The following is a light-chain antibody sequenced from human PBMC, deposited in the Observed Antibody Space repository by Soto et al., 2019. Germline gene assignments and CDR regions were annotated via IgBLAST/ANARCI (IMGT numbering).Light chain of an antibody. CDR3: QQRSNWPWT. CDR2: DAS. J-gene: IGKJ1*01. Sequence: ETVLTQSPATLSLSPGERATLSCRASPSVNSYLAWYQQKVGQAPRLLIYDASNRATGIPARFSGSGSGTDFTLTISSLKPEDFAVYYCQQRSNWPWTFGQGTKVEIK. V-gene: IGKV3-11*01. CDR1: PSVNSY.